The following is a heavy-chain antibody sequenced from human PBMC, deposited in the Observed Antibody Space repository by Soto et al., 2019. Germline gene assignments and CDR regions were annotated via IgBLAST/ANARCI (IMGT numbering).Heavy chain of an antibody. V-gene: IGHV4-4*07. CDR1: GGSISSYY. Sequence: QVQLQESGPGLVKPSETLSLTCTVSGGSISSYYWSWIRQPAGKGLEWFGRIYTSGSTNYNPSLKSRVTMSVDTSKNQFSLKLSSVTAADTAVYYCAREEGYCSSTRCHRNFDYWGQGTLVTVSS. CDR3: AREEGYCSSTRCHRNFDY. CDR2: IYTSGST. J-gene: IGHJ4*02. D-gene: IGHD2-2*01.